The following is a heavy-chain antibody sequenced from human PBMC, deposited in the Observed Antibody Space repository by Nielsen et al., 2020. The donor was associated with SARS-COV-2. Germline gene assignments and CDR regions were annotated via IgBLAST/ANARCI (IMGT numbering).Heavy chain of an antibody. CDR1: GFSFNTYT. J-gene: IGHJ2*01. D-gene: IGHD6-25*01. Sequence: GGSLRLSCAASGFSFNTYTMAWVRQAPGKGLEWISDISSGSTTIFYADSVKGRFTISRDNAKNSLYLQMDSLGVDDTAVYYCARDPAALDLWGPGTLVTVSS. CDR3: ARDPAALDL. V-gene: IGHV3-48*04. CDR2: ISSGSTTI.